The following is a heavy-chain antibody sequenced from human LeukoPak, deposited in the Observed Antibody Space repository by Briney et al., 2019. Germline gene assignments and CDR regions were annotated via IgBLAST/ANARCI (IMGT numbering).Heavy chain of an antibody. CDR3: ARAGDLDY. V-gene: IGHV3-21*01. CDR1: GFTFSSYS. Sequence: GGSLRLSCAASGFTFSSYSMNWVRQAPGKGLEWVSSISSSSSYIYYTYSVKGRFTISRDNAKNSLYLQMNSLGAEDTAVYYCARAGDLDYWGQGTLVTVSS. J-gene: IGHJ4*02. CDR2: ISSSSSYI.